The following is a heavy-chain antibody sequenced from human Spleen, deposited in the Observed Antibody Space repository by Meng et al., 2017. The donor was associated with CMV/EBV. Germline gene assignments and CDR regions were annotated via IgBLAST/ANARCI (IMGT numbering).Heavy chain of an antibody. CDR1: GFTFSSSY. D-gene: IGHD3-10*01. V-gene: IGHV3-7*01. J-gene: IGHJ4*02. CDR2: IKHDGSEK. Sequence: GGSLRLSCVASGFTFSSSYMSWIRQAPGKGLEWVANIKHDGSEKAYVGSVKGRFTISRDNTKNSLYLQMNSLRAEDTAVYYCARDPHFGALDYWGQGTLVTVS. CDR3: ARDPHFGALDY.